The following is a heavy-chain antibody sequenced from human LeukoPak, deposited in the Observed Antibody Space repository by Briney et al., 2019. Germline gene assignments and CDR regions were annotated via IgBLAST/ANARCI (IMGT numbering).Heavy chain of an antibody. J-gene: IGHJ4*02. V-gene: IGHV4-59*01. CDR1: GASISSYS. CDR2: IHYSGNT. D-gene: IGHD3-9*01. CDR3: AGLRTAPDWLLSTAAGGYFDY. Sequence: PSETLSLTCTVSGASISSYSWSWIRQAPGKGLEWLGNIHYSGNTNYNPSPSLRGRVTISLDMPKNQFSLNLNSVTAADTAVYYCAGLRTAPDWLLSTAAGGYFDYWGQGSLVTVSS.